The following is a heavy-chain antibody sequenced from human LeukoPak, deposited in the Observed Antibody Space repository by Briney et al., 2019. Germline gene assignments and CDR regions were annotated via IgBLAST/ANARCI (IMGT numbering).Heavy chain of an antibody. CDR1: GYTFTDYY. J-gene: IGHJ4*02. CDR2: INPNSGGT. CDR3: GRALSLGY. Sequence: GASVKVSCKASGYTFTDYYIDWVRQAPGQGLEWMGWINPNSGGTNYAQKFQGRVTMTRDTSISTVYMELSSLRSDDTAVYYCGRALSLGYWGQGTLVAVSS. V-gene: IGHV1-2*02.